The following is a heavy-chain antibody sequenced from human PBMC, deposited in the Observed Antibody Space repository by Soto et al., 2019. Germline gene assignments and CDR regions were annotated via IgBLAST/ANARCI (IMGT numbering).Heavy chain of an antibody. CDR2: IIPIFGTA. D-gene: IGHD4-17*01. CDR1: GGTFSSYA. CDR3: ARARLTTVTTTNYYYYGMDV. V-gene: IGHV1-69*01. J-gene: IGHJ6*02. Sequence: QVQLVQSGAEVKKPGSSVKVSCKASGGTFSSYAISWVRQAPGQGLEWMGGIIPIFGTANYAQKFQGRVTITADESTSTAYMELSSLRSEDTAVYYCARARLTTVTTTNYYYYGMDVWGQGTTVTVS.